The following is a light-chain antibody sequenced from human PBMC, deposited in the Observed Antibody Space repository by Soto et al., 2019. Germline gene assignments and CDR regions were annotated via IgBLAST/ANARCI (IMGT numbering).Light chain of an antibody. CDR2: VAS. CDR1: QGISNY. V-gene: IGKV1-27*01. J-gene: IGKJ1*01. CDR3: QKYNSAPWT. Sequence: DIQMTQSPSSLSASVGDRVTITCRASQGISNYVAWYQQKPGRVPKLLIYVASTLQSGVPSLFSGSGSGTDFTLTISSLQPEDVATYYCQKYNSAPWTFGQGTKVEIK.